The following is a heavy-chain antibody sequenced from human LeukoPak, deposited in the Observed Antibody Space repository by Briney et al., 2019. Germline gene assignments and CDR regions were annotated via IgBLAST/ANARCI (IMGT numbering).Heavy chain of an antibody. D-gene: IGHD3-22*01. V-gene: IGHV3-23*01. CDR3: AKRGVVIRVILVGFHKEAYYFDS. CDR2: ISDSGGRT. CDR1: GITLSNYG. J-gene: IGHJ4*02. Sequence: GSLRLSCAVSGITLSNYGMSWVRQAPGKGLEWVAGISDSGGRTKYADSVKGRFTISRDNSKNTLYIQMNSLRAEDTAVYFCAKRGVVIRVILVGFHKEAYYFDSWGQGALVTVSS.